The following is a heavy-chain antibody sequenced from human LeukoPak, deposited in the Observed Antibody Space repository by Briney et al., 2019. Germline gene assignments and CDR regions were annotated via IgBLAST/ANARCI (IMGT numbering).Heavy chain of an antibody. V-gene: IGHV4-34*01. D-gene: IGHD1-7*01. CDR3: ASQYNWNFGYYYGMDV. J-gene: IGHJ6*02. CDR2: INHSGST. CDR1: GGSFSGYY. Sequence: SETLSLTCAVYGGSFSGYYWSWIRQPPGKGLEWIGEINHSGSTNYNPSLKSRVTISVDTSKNQSSLKLSSVTAADTAVYYCASQYNWNFGYYYGMDVWGQGTTVTVSS.